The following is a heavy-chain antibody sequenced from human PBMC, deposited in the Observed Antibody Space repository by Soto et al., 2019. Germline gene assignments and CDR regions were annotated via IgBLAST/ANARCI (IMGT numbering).Heavy chain of an antibody. CDR2: ISGSGGST. Sequence: EVQLLESGGGLVQPGGSLRLSCAASGFTFSSYAMSWVRQAPGKGLEWVSAISGSGGSTYYADSVKGRFTISRDNSKNTLYLQMNSLRAEDTAVYYCAKASHPSGIWGSYRRWGDWYFDLWGRGTLVTVSS. D-gene: IGHD3-16*02. CDR3: AKASHPSGIWGSYRRWGDWYFDL. V-gene: IGHV3-23*01. CDR1: GFTFSSYA. J-gene: IGHJ2*01.